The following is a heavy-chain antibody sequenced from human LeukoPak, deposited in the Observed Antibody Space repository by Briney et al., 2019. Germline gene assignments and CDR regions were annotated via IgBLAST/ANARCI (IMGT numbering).Heavy chain of an antibody. J-gene: IGHJ3*02. D-gene: IGHD4-17*01. CDR2: ISGSGGST. CDR1: GFTFSSYA. CDR3: ARDSGLYGDPSAFDI. V-gene: IGHV3-23*01. Sequence: PGGSLRLSCAASGFTFSSYAMSWVRQAPGKGLEWVSAISGSGGSTYYADSVKGRFTISRDNAKNSLYLQMNSLRAEDTAVYYCARDSGLYGDPSAFDIWGQGTMVTVSS.